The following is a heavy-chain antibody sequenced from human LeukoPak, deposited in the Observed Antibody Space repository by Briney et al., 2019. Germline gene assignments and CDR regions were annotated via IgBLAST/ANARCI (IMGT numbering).Heavy chain of an antibody. CDR2: IYYSGST. V-gene: IGHV4-39*01. CDR1: GGSISSSSYY. D-gene: IGHD3-22*01. CDR3: ARRNCYDSSGYYFDY. J-gene: IGHJ4*02. Sequence: SETLSLTCTVSGGSISSSSYYWGWIRQPPGKGLEWIGSIYYSGSTYYNPSLKSRVTISVDTSKNQFSLKLSSVTATDTAVYYCARRNCYDSSGYYFDYRGQGTLVTVSS.